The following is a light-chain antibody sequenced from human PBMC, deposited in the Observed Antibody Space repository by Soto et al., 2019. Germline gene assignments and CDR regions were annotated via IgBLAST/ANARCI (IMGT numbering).Light chain of an antibody. CDR3: QQRGGSPPTWT. J-gene: IGKJ1*01. CDR1: QRITTSS. Sequence: ELVLTQSPGTVSLSPGARATLSCRASQRITTSSLAWYQQKPGQAPRLLIXDASNRATGIPDRFSGSVSGTDFTLTISRLEPEEFAVYYCQQRGGSPPTWTFGQGTKVDIK. CDR2: DAS. V-gene: IGKV3-20*01.